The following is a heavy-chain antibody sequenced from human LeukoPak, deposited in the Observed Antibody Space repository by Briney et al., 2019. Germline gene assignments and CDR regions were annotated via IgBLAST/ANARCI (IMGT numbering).Heavy chain of an antibody. D-gene: IGHD6-19*01. Sequence: AGGSLRLSCEASGFTFSSYAMSWVRQAPGKGLEWVSRISGSGGSTHYADSVKGRFTISRDNSKNTLYLQMNSLRVEDTAIYYCAKDIAVSVTYRWDHWGQGTLVTVSS. CDR2: ISGSGGST. J-gene: IGHJ4*02. CDR1: GFTFSSYA. CDR3: AKDIAVSVTYRWDH. V-gene: IGHV3-23*01.